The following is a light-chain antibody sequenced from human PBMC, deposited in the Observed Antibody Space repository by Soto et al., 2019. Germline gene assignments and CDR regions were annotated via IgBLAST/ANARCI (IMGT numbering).Light chain of an antibody. J-gene: IGKJ1*01. CDR1: QSISSW. CDR2: KAS. Sequence: DIQMTQSPSTLPASVGVRVTITCRASQSISSWLAWYQQKPGEAPTLLIYKASIFESGITSRFIGGGSGTDFTLTISSLQTDDFATYYYQQYNSYSWTFGQGTKVDIK. V-gene: IGKV1-5*03. CDR3: QQYNSYSWT.